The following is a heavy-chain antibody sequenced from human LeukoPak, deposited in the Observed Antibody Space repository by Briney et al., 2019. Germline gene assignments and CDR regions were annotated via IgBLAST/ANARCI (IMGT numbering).Heavy chain of an antibody. CDR1: GFTFSSYA. CDR2: ISGSGGGT. D-gene: IGHD5-18*01. Sequence: GGSLRLSFAASGFTFSSYAMSWVRQAPGKGLEWVSGISGSGGGTYYADSVKGRFTISRDNSKNTLYLQMNSLRAEDTAVYYCAKGKEEYSYGHLFDYWGQGTLVTVSS. J-gene: IGHJ4*02. CDR3: AKGKEEYSYGHLFDY. V-gene: IGHV3-23*01.